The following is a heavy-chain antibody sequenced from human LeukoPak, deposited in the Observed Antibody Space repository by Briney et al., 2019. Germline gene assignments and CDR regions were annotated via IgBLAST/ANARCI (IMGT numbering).Heavy chain of an antibody. D-gene: IGHD3-16*01. CDR2: IIPVLSTA. CDR1: GDTFSRYA. Sequence: GASVKVSCKASGDTFSRYAISWVRQAPGQGLEWKGGIIPVLSTANYAQKFQDRVTITADESTSTTYMELSSPKSEDTAVYYCATTGGDIYYYYMDVWGKGTTVTISS. J-gene: IGHJ6*03. V-gene: IGHV1-69*13. CDR3: ATTGGDIYYYYMDV.